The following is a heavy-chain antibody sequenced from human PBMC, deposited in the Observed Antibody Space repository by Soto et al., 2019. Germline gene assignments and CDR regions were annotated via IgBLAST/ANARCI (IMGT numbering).Heavy chain of an antibody. CDR3: ATSYDTGFDP. CDR1: GYKFSTYA. Sequence: QLQLTQSGGEARKPGASVRVSCAASGYKFSTYAISWLRQAPGQGPEWMGLITPNSGYTNYAQKFQGRLILTTDIPSSTAYMELTSLRYDDTAIYYCATSYDTGFDPWGQGTLVSVS. J-gene: IGHJ5*02. D-gene: IGHD3-9*01. CDR2: ITPNSGYT. V-gene: IGHV1-18*01.